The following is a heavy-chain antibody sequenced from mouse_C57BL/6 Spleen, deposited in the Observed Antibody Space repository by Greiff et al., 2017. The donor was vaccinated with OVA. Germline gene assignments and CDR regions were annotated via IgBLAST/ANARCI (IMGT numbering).Heavy chain of an antibody. D-gene: IGHD2-14*01. Sequence: EVQLQQSGPELVKPGASVKISCKASGYSFTGYYMNWVKQSPEKSLEWIGEITPSTGGTTYNQKFKAKATLTVDKSASTAYMQLKSLTSEDSAVYYCARDREGDYWGQGTTLTVSS. J-gene: IGHJ2*01. CDR1: GYSFTGYY. CDR3: ARDREGDY. V-gene: IGHV1-42*01. CDR2: ITPSTGGT.